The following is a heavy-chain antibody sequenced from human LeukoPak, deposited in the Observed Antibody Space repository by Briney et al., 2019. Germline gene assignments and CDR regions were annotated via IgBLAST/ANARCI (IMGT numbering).Heavy chain of an antibody. CDR2: IRYDGSNK. J-gene: IGHJ5*02. Sequence: PGGSLRLSCAASGFTFSSYGMHWVRQAPGKGLEWVAFIRYDGSNKYYADSVKGRLTISRDNSKNTLYLQMNSLRAEDTAVYYCAKGGSIAARLYWFDPWGQGTLVTVSS. D-gene: IGHD6-6*01. V-gene: IGHV3-30*02. CDR3: AKGGSIAARLYWFDP. CDR1: GFTFSSYG.